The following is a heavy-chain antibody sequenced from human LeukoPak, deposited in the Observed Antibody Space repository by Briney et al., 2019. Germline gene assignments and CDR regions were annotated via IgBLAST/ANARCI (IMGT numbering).Heavy chain of an antibody. CDR3: ATNARRDGYNYYFDY. CDR2: ISGSGGST. D-gene: IGHD5-24*01. Sequence: GGSLRLSCAASGFTFSIYAMSWVRQAPGKGLEWVSAISGSGGSTYYADSVKGRFTISRDNSKNTLYLQMNSLRAEDTAVYYCATNARRDGYNYYFDYWGQGTLVTVSS. V-gene: IGHV3-23*01. CDR1: GFTFSIYA. J-gene: IGHJ4*02.